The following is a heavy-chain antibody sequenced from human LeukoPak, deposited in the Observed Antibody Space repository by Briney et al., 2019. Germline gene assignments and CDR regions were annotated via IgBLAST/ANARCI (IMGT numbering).Heavy chain of an antibody. CDR3: TTTGWKGVFDY. J-gene: IGHJ4*02. Sequence: GGSLRLSCAASGFTFSSYWMTGVRQAPGKGLEWVANIKQDGSEINYVGSVKGRFTISRDNAKNSLYLQLNSLRAEDTAVYYCTTTGWKGVFDYWGQGTLVTVSS. D-gene: IGHD6-19*01. CDR1: GFTFSSYW. V-gene: IGHV3-7*02. CDR2: IKQDGSEI.